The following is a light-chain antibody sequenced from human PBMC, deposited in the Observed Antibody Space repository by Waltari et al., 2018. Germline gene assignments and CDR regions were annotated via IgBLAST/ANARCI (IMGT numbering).Light chain of an antibody. CDR2: DVP. J-gene: IGLJ3*02. V-gene: IGLV2-11*01. CDR3: SSYAGTYSWV. CDR1: SSDVGGYNY. Sequence: QSALTQPRSVSGSLGQSVTISCTGTSSDVGGYNYVSWYQQHPGKAPKLLIYDVPRRPAGVPGRFAGSKSGNTAALTISGLQADDETDYYCSSYAGTYSWVFGGGTKLTVL.